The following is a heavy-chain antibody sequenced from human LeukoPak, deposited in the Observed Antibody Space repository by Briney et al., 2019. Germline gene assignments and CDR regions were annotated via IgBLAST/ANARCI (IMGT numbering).Heavy chain of an antibody. CDR2: IYTSGST. CDR3: ASHRRVRGVTYYYYYYMDV. Sequence: SETLSLTCTVSGGSISSYYWSWIRQPAGKGLEWIGRIYTSGSTNYNPSLKSRVTMSVDTSKNQFSLKLSSVTAADTAVYYCASHRRVRGVTYYYYYYMDVWGKGTTVTVSS. V-gene: IGHV4-4*07. J-gene: IGHJ6*03. D-gene: IGHD3-10*01. CDR1: GGSISSYY.